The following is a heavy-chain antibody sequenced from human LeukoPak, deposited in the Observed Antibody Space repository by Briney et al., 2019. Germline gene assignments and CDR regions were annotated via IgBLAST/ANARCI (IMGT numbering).Heavy chain of an antibody. J-gene: IGHJ6*03. V-gene: IGHV4-61*02. D-gene: IGHD6-13*01. CDR1: GGSISSGSYY. Sequence: SQTLSLTCTVSGGSISSGSYYWSWIRQPAGTGLEWIGRIYTSGSTNYNPSLKSRVTISVDTSKNQFSLKLSSVTAADTAVYYCARTTEAHSWRTRYYDYYMDVWGKGTTVTVSS. CDR2: IYTSGST. CDR3: ARTTEAHSWRTRYYDYYMDV.